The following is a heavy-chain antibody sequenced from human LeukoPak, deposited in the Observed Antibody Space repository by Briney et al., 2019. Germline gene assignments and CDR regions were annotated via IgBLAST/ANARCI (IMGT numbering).Heavy chain of an antibody. CDR1: GFTFTNYF. Sequence: GGSLRLSCAASGFTFTNYFMTWVRQAPGKGLEWVANIRQDASEKYYVDSVKGRFTISRDNAKNTLYLQMNSLRAEDTAVYYCAKDKSSGWLFDAFDIWGQGTMVTVSS. CDR3: AKDKSSGWLFDAFDI. J-gene: IGHJ3*02. D-gene: IGHD6-19*01. CDR2: IRQDASEK. V-gene: IGHV3-7*03.